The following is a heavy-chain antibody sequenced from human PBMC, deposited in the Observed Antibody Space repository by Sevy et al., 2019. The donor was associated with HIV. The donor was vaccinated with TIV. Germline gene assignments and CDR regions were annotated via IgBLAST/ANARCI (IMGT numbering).Heavy chain of an antibody. CDR2: ISYDGSNK. J-gene: IGHJ3*02. Sequence: GGSLRLSCAASGFTFSSYAMHWVRQAPGKGLEWVAVISYDGSNKYYADSVKGRFTMSRENSKNTLYLQMNSLRAEDTAVYYCARDQDDSSGDDAFDIWGQGTMVTVSS. CDR1: GFTFSSYA. CDR3: ARDQDDSSGDDAFDI. V-gene: IGHV3-30-3*01. D-gene: IGHD3-22*01.